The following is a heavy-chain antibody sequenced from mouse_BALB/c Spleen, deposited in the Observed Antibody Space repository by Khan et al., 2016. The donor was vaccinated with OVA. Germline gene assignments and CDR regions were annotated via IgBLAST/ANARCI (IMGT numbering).Heavy chain of an antibody. D-gene: IGHD1-1*02. Sequence: QIQLVQSGPEVKKPGETVKISCKASGYSFTNYGMHWVRQAPGKGLKWMGCINTYTGEPTYADDFKGRFAFSLETSASTAYLQINNLKNEDTATYFCASGGYWYFDVWGAGTTVTVSS. V-gene: IGHV9-3-1*01. CDR1: GYSFTNYG. CDR3: ASGGYWYFDV. CDR2: INTYTGEP. J-gene: IGHJ1*01.